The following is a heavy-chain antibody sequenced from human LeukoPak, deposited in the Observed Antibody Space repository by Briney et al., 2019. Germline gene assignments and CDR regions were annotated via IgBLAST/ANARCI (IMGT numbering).Heavy chain of an antibody. CDR1: GFTFRSYA. CDR3: AKQKGSASGASDY. Sequence: GGSLRLSCAASGFTFRSYAINWVRQAPGKGLECVSAISGDGGGTYYADSVKGRFTISRDNSKNTTYLQMNSLRAEDTAVYYCAKQKGSASGASDYWGQGTLVTVSS. J-gene: IGHJ4*02. D-gene: IGHD1-26*01. CDR2: ISGDGGGT. V-gene: IGHV3-23*01.